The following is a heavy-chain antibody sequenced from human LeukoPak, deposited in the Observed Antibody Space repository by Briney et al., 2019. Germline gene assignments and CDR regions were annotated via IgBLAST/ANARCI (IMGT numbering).Heavy chain of an antibody. CDR1: GYSFTSYW. V-gene: IGHV5-51*01. CDR3: ARTARTGYYFGAAFDI. CDR2: INPGDSDT. J-gene: IGHJ3*02. D-gene: IGHD3-22*01. Sequence: GESLKISCKGSGYSFTSYWISWVRQMPGKGLEWMGIINPGDSDTRYIPSFQGQVTISADKSITTASLQWSSLKASDTAMYYCARTARTGYYFGAAFDIWGQGTMVTVSS.